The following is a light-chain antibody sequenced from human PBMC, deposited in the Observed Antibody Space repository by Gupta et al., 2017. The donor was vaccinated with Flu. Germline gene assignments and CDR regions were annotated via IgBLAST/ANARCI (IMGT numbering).Light chain of an antibody. CDR2: GAS. CDR3: LQDTNWPRT. CDR1: QSVSIN. J-gene: IGKJ4*02. Sequence: IVMTQSPATVSVSPGERTTLSCMASQSVSINLAWYQQKPGQAPRLLIYGASTRATGIPARFSGSGSGTEFTLNISRLQSEDFAVYYCLQDTNWPRTFGEGTKVEIK. V-gene: IGKV3-15*01.